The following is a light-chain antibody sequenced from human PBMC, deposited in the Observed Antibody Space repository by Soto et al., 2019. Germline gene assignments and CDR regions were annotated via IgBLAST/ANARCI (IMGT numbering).Light chain of an antibody. CDR2: AAS. V-gene: IGKV1-8*01. Sequence: LNQSPSSLSASKGDSVTISCRSSQDIINSLAWFQQRPGRAPKLLIYAASTLQSGVPSRFSGRGSGTDFTLTIRWLQSEDFATYYCQRYDSYPLSFGGGTKVDI. CDR3: QRYDSYPLS. J-gene: IGKJ4*01. CDR1: QDIINS.